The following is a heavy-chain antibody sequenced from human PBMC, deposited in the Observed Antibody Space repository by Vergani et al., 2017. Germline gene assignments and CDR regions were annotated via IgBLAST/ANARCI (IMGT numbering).Heavy chain of an antibody. CDR2: INTNTGNP. Sequence: QVQLVQSGSELKKPGASVKVSCKASGYTFTSYAMNWVRQAPGQGLEWMGWINTNTGNPTYAQGFTGRFVFSLDTSVSTAYLQISSLKAEDTVVYYCARGVSVTTAIYYYGMDVWGQGTTVTVSS. D-gene: IGHD4-17*01. CDR3: ARGVSVTTAIYYYGMDV. J-gene: IGHJ6*02. V-gene: IGHV7-4-1*02. CDR1: GYTFTSYA.